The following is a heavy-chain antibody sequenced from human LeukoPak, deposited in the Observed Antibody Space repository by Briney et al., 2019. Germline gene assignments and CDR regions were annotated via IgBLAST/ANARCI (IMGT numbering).Heavy chain of an antibody. CDR3: AARPHYDFWSGYLGWFDP. CDR1: GFTFTSSA. D-gene: IGHD3-3*01. J-gene: IGHJ5*02. Sequence: GASVKVPCMASGFTFTSSAMQWVRQARGQRLEWIGWIVVGSGNTNYAQKFQERVTITRDMSTSTAYMELSSLRSEDTAVYYCAARPHYDFWSGYLGWFDPWGQGTLVTVSS. V-gene: IGHV1-58*02. CDR2: IVVGSGNT.